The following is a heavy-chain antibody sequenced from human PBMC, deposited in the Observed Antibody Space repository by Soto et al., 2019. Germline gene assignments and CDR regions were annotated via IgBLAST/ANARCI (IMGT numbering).Heavy chain of an antibody. J-gene: IGHJ3*01. V-gene: IGHV4-30-4*01. CDR3: VRGDPGACSSTSCGDPFIP. CDR1: GGSISSGDYY. Sequence: QVQLHESGPGLVKPSQTLSLTCTVSGGSISSGDYYWNWIRQPPGKGLEWIGSIYYSGSTYYSPSSKSRFAFSVATSRNRFPLKLTFVTPADPAVYYGVRGDPGACSSTSCGDPFIPGGRGTMAAVSS. D-gene: IGHD2-2*01. CDR2: IYYSGST.